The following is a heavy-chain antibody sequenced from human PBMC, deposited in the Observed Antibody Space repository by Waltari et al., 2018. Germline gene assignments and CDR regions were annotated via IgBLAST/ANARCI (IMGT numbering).Heavy chain of an antibody. Sequence: QVQLQQWGAGLLKPSETLSPTCAVYGGSFSGYYWSWIRQPPGKGLEWIGEISHSGRTNYNPSLKSRVTRSLDTSKNQFSLKLSSVTAADTAVYYCARGPTSRLRLVFGYRFDPWGQGTLVTVSS. D-gene: IGHD3-3*01. CDR3: ARGPTSRLRLVFGYRFDP. CDR2: ISHSGRT. CDR1: GGSFSGYY. J-gene: IGHJ5*02. V-gene: IGHV4-34*01.